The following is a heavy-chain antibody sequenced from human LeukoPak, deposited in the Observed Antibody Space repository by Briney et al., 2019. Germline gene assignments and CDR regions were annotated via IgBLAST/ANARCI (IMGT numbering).Heavy chain of an antibody. D-gene: IGHD6-19*01. CDR1: GFTFSSYS. Sequence: PGGSLRPSCAASGFTFSSYSMNWVRQAPGKGLEWVSSISSSSSYIYYADSVKGRFAISRDNAKNSLYLQMNSLRAEDTAVYYCARAVSGQWLVDYWGQGTLVTVSS. J-gene: IGHJ4*02. CDR3: ARAVSGQWLVDY. CDR2: ISSSSSYI. V-gene: IGHV3-21*01.